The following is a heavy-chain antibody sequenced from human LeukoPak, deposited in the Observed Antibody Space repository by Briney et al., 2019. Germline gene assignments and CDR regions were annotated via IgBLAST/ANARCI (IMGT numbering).Heavy chain of an antibody. J-gene: IGHJ5*02. CDR2: IYYSGST. D-gene: IGHD2-2*01. V-gene: IGHV4-59*01. Sequence: SETLSLTCTVSGGSISSYYWSWIRQPPGKGLEWIGYIYYSGSTNYNPPLKSRVTISVDTSKNQFSLKLSSVTAADTAVYYCARAIRYCSSTSCSSWFDPWGQGTLVTVSS. CDR3: ARAIRYCSSTSCSSWFDP. CDR1: GGSISSYY.